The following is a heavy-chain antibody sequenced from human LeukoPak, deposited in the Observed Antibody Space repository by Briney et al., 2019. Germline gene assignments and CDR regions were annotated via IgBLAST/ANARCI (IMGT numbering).Heavy chain of an antibody. CDR3: AKEGRPNSGGGYFDY. CDR1: GFTFSIYA. D-gene: IGHD4-23*01. J-gene: IGHJ4*02. V-gene: IGHV3-23*01. CDR2: LSESGGLA. Sequence: PGGSLRLSCAASGFTFSIYAMAWVRQAPGKGLEGVSTLSESGGLAYYADSVKGRFTISRDNSKNTLYLQVNSLRAEDTAVYYCAKEGRPNSGGGYFDYWGQGTLVTVSP.